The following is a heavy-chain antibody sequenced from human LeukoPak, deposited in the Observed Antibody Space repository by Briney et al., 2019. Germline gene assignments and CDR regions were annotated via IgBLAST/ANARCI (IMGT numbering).Heavy chain of an antibody. D-gene: IGHD3-3*01. Sequence: SETLSLTCTVSGVSISSYYWSWIRQPAGKGLEWIGRIYTSRSANYNPSLKSRVTMSLDTSKNQFSLRLSSVTAADTAVYYCARGSYYDFYYWGQGTLVTVSS. CDR2: IYTSRSA. CDR3: ARGSYYDFYY. CDR1: GVSISSYY. J-gene: IGHJ4*02. V-gene: IGHV4-4*07.